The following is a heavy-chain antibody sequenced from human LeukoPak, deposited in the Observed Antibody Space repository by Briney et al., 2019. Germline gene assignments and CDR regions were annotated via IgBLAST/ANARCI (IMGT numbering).Heavy chain of an antibody. D-gene: IGHD5-24*01. CDR3: ARSRRWLNRDDY. CDR2: ISSSCSTI. CDR1: GFTFSSYE. Sequence: GGSLRLSCAASGFTFSSYEMNWVRQAPGRGLECVSYISSSCSTIYYADSVKGRFTISRDNAKNSLYLQMNSLRAEDTAVYYCARSRRWLNRDDYWGQGTLVTVSS. J-gene: IGHJ4*02. V-gene: IGHV3-48*03.